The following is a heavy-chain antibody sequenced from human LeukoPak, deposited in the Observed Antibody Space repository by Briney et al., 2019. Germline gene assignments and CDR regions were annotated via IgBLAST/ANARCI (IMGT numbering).Heavy chain of an antibody. V-gene: IGHV1-69*05. CDR2: IIPIFGTA. Sequence: ASVKVSCKASGGTFSSYAISWVRQAPGQGLEWMGGIIPIFGTANYAQKFQGRVTITTDESTSTAYVELSSLRSEGTAGYYCARVYSSSPLGYYYYYMDVWGKGTTVTVSS. D-gene: IGHD6-6*01. CDR1: GGTFSSYA. J-gene: IGHJ6*03. CDR3: ARVYSSSPLGYYYYYMDV.